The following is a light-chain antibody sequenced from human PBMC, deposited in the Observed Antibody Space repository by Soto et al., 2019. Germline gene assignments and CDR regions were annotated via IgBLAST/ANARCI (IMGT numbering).Light chain of an antibody. CDR3: SSYTSSSTLVV. V-gene: IGLV2-14*01. CDR1: SSDGGGYNY. J-gene: IGLJ1*01. Sequence: QSALTQPASVSGSPGQSITISCTGKSSDGGGYNYVSWYQQHPGKAPKLMIFEVSNRPSGVSNRFSGSKSGNTASLTISGLQAADEADYYCSSYTSSSTLVVFVTGTKLTVL. CDR2: EVS.